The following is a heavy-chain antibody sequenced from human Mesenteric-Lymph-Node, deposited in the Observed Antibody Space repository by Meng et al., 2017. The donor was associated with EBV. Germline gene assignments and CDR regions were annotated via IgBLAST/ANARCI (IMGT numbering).Heavy chain of an antibody. CDR2: IYHSGSA. Sequence: VQLQEPGPGLVKPSGTLSLTCAVSCGSISTYNWWSWVRQPPGKGLEWIGEIYHSGSANYNPSLRSRVTMSVDKSKNQFSLKLTSVTAADTAVYYCAKVDGSGRTNWFDPWGQGTLVTVSS. CDR3: AKVDGSGRTNWFDP. J-gene: IGHJ5*02. CDR1: CGSISTYNW. D-gene: IGHD3-10*01. V-gene: IGHV4-4*02.